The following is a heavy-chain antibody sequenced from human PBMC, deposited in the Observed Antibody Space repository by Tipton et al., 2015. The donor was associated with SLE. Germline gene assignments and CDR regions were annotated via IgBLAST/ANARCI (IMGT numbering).Heavy chain of an antibody. J-gene: IGHJ4*02. CDR1: GFSFKNFE. CDR3: AREEYQLLGGTIDY. D-gene: IGHD2-2*01. Sequence: SLRLSCEASGFSFKNFEMNWVRQAPGKGPEWISTITYGIYGDPITSYADSVKGRFTISRDTSKNTLYLQMNSLRAEDTAVYYCAREEYQLLGGTIDYWGQGTLVTVSS. CDR2: ITYGIYGDPIT. V-gene: IGHV3-30*04.